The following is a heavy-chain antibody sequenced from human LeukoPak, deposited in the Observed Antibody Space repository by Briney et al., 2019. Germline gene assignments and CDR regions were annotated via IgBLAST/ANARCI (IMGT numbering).Heavy chain of an antibody. CDR1: GFTISSNY. J-gene: IGHJ4*02. Sequence: GGSLRLSCAASGFTISSNYMSWVRQAPGKGLEWVSITYRGGSTYYADSVKSRFTISRDNSKNTLYLQMNSLRAEDTAVYYCARGRYGSGSYGDDWGQGTLVTVSS. CDR3: ARGRYGSGSYGDD. D-gene: IGHD3-10*01. V-gene: IGHV3-53*01. CDR2: TYRGGST.